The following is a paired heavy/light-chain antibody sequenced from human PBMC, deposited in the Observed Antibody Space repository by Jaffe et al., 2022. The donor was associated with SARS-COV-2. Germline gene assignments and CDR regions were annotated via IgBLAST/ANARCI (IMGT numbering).Light chain of an antibody. CDR3: QQSFT. CDR1: QSVSSSY. CDR2: GAS. Sequence: EIVLTQSPGTLSLSPGERATLSCRASQSVSSSYLAWYQQKPGQAPRLLIYGASSRATGIPDRFSGSGSGTDFTLTISRLEPEDFAVYYCQQSFTFGPGTKVDIK. V-gene: IGKV3-20*01. J-gene: IGKJ3*01.
Heavy chain of an antibody. CDR1: GFTFSDYY. CDR3: ASGDTAMVTGAFDI. D-gene: IGHD5-18*01. CDR2: ISSSGSTI. J-gene: IGHJ3*02. V-gene: IGHV3-11*01. Sequence: QVQLVESGGGLVKPGGSLRLSCAASGFTFSDYYMSWIRQAPGKGLEWVSYISSSGSTIYYADSVKGRFTISRDNAKNSLYLQMNSLRAEDTAVYYCASGDTAMVTGAFDIWGQGTMVTVSS.